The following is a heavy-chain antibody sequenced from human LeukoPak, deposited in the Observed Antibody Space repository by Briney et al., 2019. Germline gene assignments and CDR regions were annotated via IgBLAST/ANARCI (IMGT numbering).Heavy chain of an antibody. CDR1: GFTFSSYA. CDR3: ASGDYGGKSF. D-gene: IGHD4-23*01. Sequence: GRSLRLSCAASGFTFSSYAMHWVRQAPGKGLEWVAVISYDGSNKYYADSVKGRFTISRDNSKNTLYLQMNSLRAEDTAVYYCASGDYGGKSFWGQGTLVTVSS. V-gene: IGHV3-30*04. CDR2: ISYDGSNK. J-gene: IGHJ4*02.